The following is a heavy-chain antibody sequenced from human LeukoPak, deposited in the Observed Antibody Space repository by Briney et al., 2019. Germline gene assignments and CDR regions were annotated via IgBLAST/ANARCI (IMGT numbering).Heavy chain of an antibody. Sequence: SETLSLTCTVSGGSISGSYWSWIRQPPGKGLEWIAYMYNSGSTNYNPCLTSRVTISIYTSKNQFSLKLSSLPDADTAIYYCARGIKSYGDYGYWGEGSLVTVS. CDR2: MYNSGST. J-gene: IGHJ4*02. D-gene: IGHD4-17*01. CDR1: GGSISGSY. CDR3: ARGIKSYGDYGY. V-gene: IGHV4-59*01.